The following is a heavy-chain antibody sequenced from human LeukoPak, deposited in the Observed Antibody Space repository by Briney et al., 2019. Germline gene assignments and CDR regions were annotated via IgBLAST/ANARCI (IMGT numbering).Heavy chain of an antibody. Sequence: GGSLRLSCAASGFIFSSYGMHWVRQAPDKGLEWVAFIRYDGSNKNYADSVKGRFTISRDNSKNTLYLQMNSLRAEDTAIYYCAKDSVSLYGNNEEDYWGQGTLVTVSS. J-gene: IGHJ4*02. V-gene: IGHV3-30*02. CDR2: IRYDGSNK. D-gene: IGHD5/OR15-5a*01. CDR3: AKDSVSLYGNNEEDY. CDR1: GFIFSSYG.